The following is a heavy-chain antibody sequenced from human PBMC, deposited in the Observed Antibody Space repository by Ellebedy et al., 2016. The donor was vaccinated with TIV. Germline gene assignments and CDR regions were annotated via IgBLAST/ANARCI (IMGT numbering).Heavy chain of an antibody. Sequence: ASVKVSXKASGYTFTACGISWVRQAPGQGLEWMGWISAYNGNTNYAQKLQGRVTMTTDTSTSTAYMELRSLRSDDTAVYYCAVELWPSTPWFDPWGQGTLVTVSS. CDR2: ISAYNGNT. J-gene: IGHJ5*02. V-gene: IGHV1-18*01. CDR1: GYTFTACG. D-gene: IGHD1-7*01. CDR3: AVELWPSTPWFDP.